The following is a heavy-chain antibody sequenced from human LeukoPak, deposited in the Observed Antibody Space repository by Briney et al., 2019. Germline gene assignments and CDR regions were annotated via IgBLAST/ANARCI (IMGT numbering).Heavy chain of an antibody. J-gene: IGHJ4*02. CDR2: INPNSGGT. V-gene: IGHV1-2*06. Sequence: ASVKVSCKASGYTFTVYYMHWVREAPGQGLEWMGRINPNSGGTNYAQKFQGRVTMTRDTSISTAYMELSRLRSDDTAVYDCARDRQWLALREYYFDYWGQGTLVTVSS. CDR3: ARDRQWLALREYYFDY. D-gene: IGHD6-19*01. CDR1: GYTFTVYY.